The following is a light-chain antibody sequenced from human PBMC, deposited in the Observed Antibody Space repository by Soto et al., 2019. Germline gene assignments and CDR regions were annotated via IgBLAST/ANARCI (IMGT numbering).Light chain of an antibody. CDR3: QQYSNYLIT. J-gene: IGKJ5*01. CDR1: QNISTW. V-gene: IGKV1-5*01. Sequence: MTQSPATLSASVGDRVTITCGASQNISTWLAWYQQKPGKAPNLLIYGASTLESGVPSRFSGSGSGTEFTLTISSLQPDDFATYYCQQYSNYLITFGQGTRLEIK. CDR2: GAS.